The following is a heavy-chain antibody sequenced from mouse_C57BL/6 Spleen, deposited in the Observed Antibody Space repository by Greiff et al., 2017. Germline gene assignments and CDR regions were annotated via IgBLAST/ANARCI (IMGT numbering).Heavy chain of an antibody. Sequence: VQLQQPGAELVKPGASVKLSCKASGYTFTSYWMHWVKQTPVHGLEWIGAIDPETGGTAYNQKFKGKAILTADKSSSTAYMELRSLTSEDSAVYYCTTLLLRTNLFDYWGQGTTLTVSS. V-gene: IGHV1-15*01. CDR3: TTLLLRTNLFDY. J-gene: IGHJ2*01. CDR2: IDPETGGT. CDR1: GYTFTSYW. D-gene: IGHD1-1*01.